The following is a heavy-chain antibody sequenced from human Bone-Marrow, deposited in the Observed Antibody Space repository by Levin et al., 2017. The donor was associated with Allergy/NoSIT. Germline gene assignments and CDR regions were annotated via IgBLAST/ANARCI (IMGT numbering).Heavy chain of an antibody. CDR3: AKVLAYCGGNCYAFDY. Sequence: LSLTCAASGFTFSTYAMTWVRQAPGKGLEWVSAISATGSNTYYVDSVKGRFTISRDNSKNTLYLQMVSLRAEDTAVFYCAKVLAYCGGNCYAFDYWGQGTLVTVSS. V-gene: IGHV3-23*01. D-gene: IGHD2-21*02. J-gene: IGHJ4*02. CDR1: GFTFSTYA. CDR2: ISATGSNT.